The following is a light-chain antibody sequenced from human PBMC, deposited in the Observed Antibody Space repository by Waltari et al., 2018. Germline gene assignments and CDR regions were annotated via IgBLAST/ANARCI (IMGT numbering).Light chain of an antibody. J-gene: IGKJ4*01. V-gene: IGKV3-11*01. Sequence: EVVLTQSPATLSLSPGESATLSCRASHSISVYVAWYQQRPGQPPRLLIHDASIRATGIPARFSGSGSGTDFTLTIDTLEPEDFAIYYCQHRSTWPHFAGGTKVEVK. CDR1: HSISVY. CDR2: DAS. CDR3: QHRSTWPH.